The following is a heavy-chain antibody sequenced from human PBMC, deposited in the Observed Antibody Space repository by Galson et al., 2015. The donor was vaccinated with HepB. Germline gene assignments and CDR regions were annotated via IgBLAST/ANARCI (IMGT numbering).Heavy chain of an antibody. CDR2: INAGSGDT. Sequence: QSGAEVKKPGASVKVSCKASGYPFSDYPTHWVRQAPGQRLEWMGWINAGSGDTKYSQQFQGRVTFTRDTSASTAYMELSSLRSEDTAVYYCARTFDTYYMDVWGKGTTVTVSS. V-gene: IGHV1-3*01. CDR3: ARTFDTYYMDV. CDR1: GYPFSDYP. J-gene: IGHJ6*03.